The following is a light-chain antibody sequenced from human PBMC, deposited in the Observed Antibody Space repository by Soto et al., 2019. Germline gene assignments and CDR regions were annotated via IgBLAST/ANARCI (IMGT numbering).Light chain of an antibody. CDR1: QSVSSN. CDR3: QQYNNWLPMYT. Sequence: EIVMTQSPATLSVSPGERATLSCRASQSVSSNLAWYQQKPGQAPRLLIYDASTRATGIPARFSGSGSGTEFTLTISSLQSEDFAVYYCQQYNNWLPMYTFGQGTKLEIK. V-gene: IGKV3-15*01. J-gene: IGKJ2*01. CDR2: DAS.